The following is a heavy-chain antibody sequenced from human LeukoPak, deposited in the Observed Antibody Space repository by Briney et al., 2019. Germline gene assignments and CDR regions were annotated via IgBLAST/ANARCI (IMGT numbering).Heavy chain of an antibody. D-gene: IGHD5-24*01. J-gene: IGHJ4*02. V-gene: IGHV3-43D*03. Sequence: GGSLRLSCAASGFTFDDYAMHWVRQAPGKGLEWVSLISWDGGSTYYADPVKGRFTISRDNSKNSLYLQMNSLRAEDTALYYCAKDTRRDGYKTVLDYWGQGTLVTVSS. CDR2: ISWDGGST. CDR1: GFTFDDYA. CDR3: AKDTRRDGYKTVLDY.